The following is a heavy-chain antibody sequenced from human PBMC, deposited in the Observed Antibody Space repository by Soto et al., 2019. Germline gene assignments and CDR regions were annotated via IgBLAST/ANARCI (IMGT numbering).Heavy chain of an antibody. V-gene: IGHV3-30*18. CDR1: GFTFSSYG. J-gene: IGHJ4*02. CDR2: ISYDGSNK. CDR3: AKDRWIQLWSFDY. Sequence: QVQLVESGGGVVQPGRSLRLSCAASGFTFSSYGMHWVRQAPGKGLEWVAVISYDGSNKYYADSVKGRFTISRDNSKNTLYLQMNSLIAEDTAVYYCAKDRWIQLWSFDYWGQGTLVTVSS. D-gene: IGHD5-18*01.